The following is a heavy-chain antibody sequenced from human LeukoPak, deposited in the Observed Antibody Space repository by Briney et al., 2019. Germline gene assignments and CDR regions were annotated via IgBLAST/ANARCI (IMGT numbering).Heavy chain of an antibody. D-gene: IGHD2-15*01. Sequence: ASVKVSRKASGYTFTSYGISWVRQAPGQGLEWMGWISAYNGNTNYAQKLQGRVTMTTDTSTSTAYMELRSLRSDDTAVYYCARWSTRCSGGSCYPADYWGQGTLVTVSS. CDR2: ISAYNGNT. V-gene: IGHV1-18*01. CDR1: GYTFTSYG. J-gene: IGHJ4*02. CDR3: ARWSTRCSGGSCYPADY.